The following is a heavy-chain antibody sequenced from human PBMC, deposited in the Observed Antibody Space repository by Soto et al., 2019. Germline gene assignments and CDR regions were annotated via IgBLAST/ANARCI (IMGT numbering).Heavy chain of an antibody. D-gene: IGHD6-13*01. V-gene: IGHV2-5*02. J-gene: IGHJ5*02. CDR3: AHGAAAGGDEYNWFDP. Sequence: QITLKESGPTLVKPTQTLTLTCTFSGFSLSTSGVGVGWIRQPPGKALEWLALIYWDDDKRYSPSLKSRLTITKDTSKNQVVLTKTNMDPVDTATYYCAHGAAAGGDEYNWFDPWGQGTLVTVSS. CDR1: GFSLSTSGVG. CDR2: IYWDDDK.